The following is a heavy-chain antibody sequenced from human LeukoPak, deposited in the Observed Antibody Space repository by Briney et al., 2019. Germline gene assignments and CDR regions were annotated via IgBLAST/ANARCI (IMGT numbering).Heavy chain of an antibody. J-gene: IGHJ6*02. D-gene: IGHD6-13*01. CDR1: GGSFSGYY. CDR2: IYYSGST. Sequence: SETLSLTCAVYGGSFSGYYWSWIRQPPGKGLEWIGSIYYSGSTYYNPSLKSRVTISVDTSKNQFSLKLSSVTAADTAVYYCARLSGYSSSWYPGDYYYGMDVWGQGTTVTVSS. V-gene: IGHV4-34*01. CDR3: ARLSGYSSSWYPGDYYYGMDV.